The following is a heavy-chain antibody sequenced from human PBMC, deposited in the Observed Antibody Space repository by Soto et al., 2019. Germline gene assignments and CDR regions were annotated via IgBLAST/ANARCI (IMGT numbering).Heavy chain of an antibody. Sequence: PGEPLKISCKGSGYSFTSYWISWVRQMPGKGLEWMGRIDPSDSYTNYSPSFQGHVTISADKSISTAYLQWSSLKASDTAMYYCARHRDYYGSGSPPMDVWGQGTAVTVSS. CDR1: GYSFTSYW. J-gene: IGHJ6*02. D-gene: IGHD3-10*01. V-gene: IGHV5-10-1*01. CDR2: IDPSDSYT. CDR3: ARHRDYYGSGSPPMDV.